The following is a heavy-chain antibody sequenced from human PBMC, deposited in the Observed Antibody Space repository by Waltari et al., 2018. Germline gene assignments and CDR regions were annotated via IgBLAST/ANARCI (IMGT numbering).Heavy chain of an antibody. J-gene: IGHJ6*02. D-gene: IGHD5-18*01. Sequence: QVQLVQSGAEVKKPGSSVKVSCKASGGTFSSYAISWVRQAPGQGLEWMGGIIPILGIANYAQKFQGRVTITADKSTSTAYMELSSLRSEDTAVYYCARGGYSYGLNYYYYGMDVWGQGTTVTVSS. CDR1: GGTFSSYA. CDR3: ARGGYSYGLNYYYYGMDV. CDR2: IIPILGIA. V-gene: IGHV1-69*10.